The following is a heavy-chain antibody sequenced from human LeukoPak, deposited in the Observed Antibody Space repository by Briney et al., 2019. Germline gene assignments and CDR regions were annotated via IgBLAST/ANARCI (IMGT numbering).Heavy chain of an antibody. CDR1: GYTFTSYG. CDR2: GSAYNGNT. D-gene: IGHD3-10*01. CDR3: ARTRRYSSGTNAFDI. V-gene: IGHV1-18*01. Sequence: ASVKVSCKASGYTFTSYGISWVRQAPGQGLEWMGWGSAYNGNTNYAQKLQGRVTMTTDTSTSTAYMELRSLTSDDTDVYYCARTRRYSSGTNAFDIWGQGTMVTVSS. J-gene: IGHJ3*02.